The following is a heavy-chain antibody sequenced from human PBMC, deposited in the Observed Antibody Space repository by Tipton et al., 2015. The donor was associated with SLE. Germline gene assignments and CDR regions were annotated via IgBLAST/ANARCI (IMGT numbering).Heavy chain of an antibody. Sequence: TLSLTCTVSGGSISSSSYYWGWIRQPPGKGLEWIGSIYYSGSTYYNPSLKSRVTISVDTSKNQFSLKLSSVTAADTAMYYCARGYCSGGSCSRWSYFDLWGRGTLVTVSS. CDR3: ARGYCSGGSCSRWSYFDL. V-gene: IGHV4-39*07. CDR1: GGSISSSSYY. J-gene: IGHJ2*01. D-gene: IGHD2-15*01. CDR2: IYYSGST.